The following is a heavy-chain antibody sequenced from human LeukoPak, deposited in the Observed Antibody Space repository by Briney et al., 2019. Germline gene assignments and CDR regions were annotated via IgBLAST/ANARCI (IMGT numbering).Heavy chain of an antibody. CDR2: MNPNSGNT. Sequence: ASVKVSCKASGYTFTSYDINWVRQATGQGLEWMGWMNPNSGNTGYAQKFQGRVTMTRNTSISTAYMELSSLRSEDTAVYYCARGEWEYYYDSRSLAGGVGYWGQGTLVTVSS. D-gene: IGHD3-22*01. J-gene: IGHJ4*02. CDR1: GYTFTSYD. CDR3: ARGEWEYYYDSRSLAGGVGY. V-gene: IGHV1-8*01.